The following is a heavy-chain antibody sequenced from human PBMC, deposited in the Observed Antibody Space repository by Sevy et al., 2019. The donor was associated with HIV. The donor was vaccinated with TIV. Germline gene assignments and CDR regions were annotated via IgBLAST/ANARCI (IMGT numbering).Heavy chain of an antibody. D-gene: IGHD6-13*01. J-gene: IGHJ6*02. CDR2: ISGSAGGT. Sequence: GGSLRLSCAASGFTFSTYTMTWVRQAPGKGLEWVSAISGSAGGTYYADSVKGRFTISRDNSKNTLYLQMNSLRVEDTAVYYCARGDSTFFGMDVWGQGTTVTVSS. CDR1: GFTFSTYT. V-gene: IGHV3-23*01. CDR3: ARGDSTFFGMDV.